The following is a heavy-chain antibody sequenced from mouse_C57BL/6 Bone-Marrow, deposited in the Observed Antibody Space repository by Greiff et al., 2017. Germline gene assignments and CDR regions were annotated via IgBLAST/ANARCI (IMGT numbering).Heavy chain of an antibody. V-gene: IGHV1-61*01. CDR1: GYTFTSYW. CDR3: AVYGSHAMDY. D-gene: IGHD1-1*01. Sequence: QVQLQQPGAELVRPGSSVKLSCKASGYTFTSYWMDWVKQRPGQGLEWIGNIYPSDSETHYNQKFKDKATLTVDKSSSTAYMQLSSLTSEDSAVYYCAVYGSHAMDYWGQGTSVTVSS. J-gene: IGHJ4*01. CDR2: IYPSDSET.